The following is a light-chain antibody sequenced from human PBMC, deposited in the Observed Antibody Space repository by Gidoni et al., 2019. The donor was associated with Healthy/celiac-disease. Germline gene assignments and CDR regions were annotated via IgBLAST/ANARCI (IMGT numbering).Light chain of an antibody. J-gene: IGKJ1*01. CDR1: QGISSY. Sequence: PLTQSPSFLSASAGDRVTIPCRASQGISSYLAWYQQKPGKAPKLLIYAASTLQSGVPSRFSGSGSGTEFTLTISSLQPEDFATYYCQQLNSYPWTFGQGTKVEIK. CDR2: AAS. CDR3: QQLNSYPWT. V-gene: IGKV1-9*01.